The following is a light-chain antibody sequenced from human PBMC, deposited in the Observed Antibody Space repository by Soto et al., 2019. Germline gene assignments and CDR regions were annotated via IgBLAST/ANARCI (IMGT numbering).Light chain of an antibody. Sequence: NFMLTQPHSVSESPGKTVTISCTRSRGSIASNYVQWYQQRPGSSPTTVIYEDNQRPSGVPDRFSGSIDNSSNSASLTISGLKTEDEADYYCQSFDSSDQVFGGGTKLTVL. J-gene: IGLJ3*02. CDR1: RGSIASNY. CDR2: EDN. CDR3: QSFDSSDQV. V-gene: IGLV6-57*01.